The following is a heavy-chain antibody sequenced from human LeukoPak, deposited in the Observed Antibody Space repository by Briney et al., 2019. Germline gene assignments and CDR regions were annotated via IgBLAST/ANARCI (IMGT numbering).Heavy chain of an antibody. Sequence: SETLSLTCAVSGGSISSNSYYWGWIRQPPGKGLEWIGSIYYSGSTYYNPSLKSRVTISVDTSKNQFSLKLSSVTAADTAVYYCARDQNYYGSVFFDYWGQGTLVTVSS. CDR2: IYYSGST. D-gene: IGHD3-10*01. CDR1: GGSISSNSYY. V-gene: IGHV4-39*07. J-gene: IGHJ4*02. CDR3: ARDQNYYGSVFFDY.